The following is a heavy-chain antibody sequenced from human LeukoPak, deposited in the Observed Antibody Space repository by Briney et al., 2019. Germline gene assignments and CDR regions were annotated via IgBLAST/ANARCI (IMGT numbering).Heavy chain of an antibody. CDR2: IIPIFGTA. D-gene: IGHD2-2*01. Sequence: SVKVSCKASGGTFSSYAISWVRQAPGQGLEWMGGIIPIFGTANYAQKFQGRVTITTDESTSTAYMELSSLRSEDTAVYYCARGECSSTSCYADDHWGQGTLVTVPS. CDR1: GGTFSSYA. CDR3: ARGECSSTSCYADDH. J-gene: IGHJ4*02. V-gene: IGHV1-69*05.